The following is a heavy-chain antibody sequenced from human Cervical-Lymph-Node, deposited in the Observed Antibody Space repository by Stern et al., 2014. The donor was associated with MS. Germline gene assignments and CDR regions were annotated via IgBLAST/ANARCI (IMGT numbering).Heavy chain of an antibody. V-gene: IGHV2-26*01. CDR1: GFSLRNARMG. J-gene: IGHJ6*02. CDR2: ISSNDEK. CDR3: ARMQEIVVVVAATEHNYYGMDV. D-gene: IGHD2-15*01. Sequence: QVTLKESGPVLVKPTETLTLTCTVSGFSLRNARMGVSWIRQPPGKALEWLEHISSNDEKSETKSLKSRPTTSKDPSKSQVVLTMTNMDPVGTATYYCARMQEIVVVVAATEHNYYGMDVWGQGTTVTVSS.